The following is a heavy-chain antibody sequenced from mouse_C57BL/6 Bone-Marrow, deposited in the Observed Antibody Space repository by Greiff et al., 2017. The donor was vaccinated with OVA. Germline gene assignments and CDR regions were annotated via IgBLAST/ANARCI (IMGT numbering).Heavy chain of an antibody. J-gene: IGHJ1*03. Sequence: QVQLQQSGPELVKPGASVTISCKASGYAFSSSWMNWVKQRPGKGLEWIGRIYPGDGDTNYNGKFKGKATLTADKSSSTAYMQLSSLTSEDSAVCFCAGDYYGSSPYWYFDVWGTGTTVTVSS. CDR1: GYAFSSSW. D-gene: IGHD1-1*01. CDR3: AGDYYGSSPYWYFDV. V-gene: IGHV1-82*01. CDR2: IYPGDGDT.